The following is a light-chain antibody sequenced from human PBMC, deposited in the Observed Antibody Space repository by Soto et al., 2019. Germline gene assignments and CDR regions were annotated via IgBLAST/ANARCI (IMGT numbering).Light chain of an antibody. J-gene: IGKJ3*01. V-gene: IGKV3-20*01. CDR2: GAS. CDR3: QQYGSSRGLT. Sequence: EIVLTQSPGTLSLSPGERATLSCRASQSVSSSYLAWYQQKPGQAPRLLIYGASSRATGIPDRFSGSGSGTDFTLTISRLEPEDVAVYYCQQYGSSRGLTFGPGTKVDIK. CDR1: QSVSSSY.